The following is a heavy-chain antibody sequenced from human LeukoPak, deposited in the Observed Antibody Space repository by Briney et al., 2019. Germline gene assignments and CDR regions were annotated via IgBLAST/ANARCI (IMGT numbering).Heavy chain of an antibody. CDR1: SGSINSSTYY. Sequence: SETLSLTCTVSSGSINSSTYYWGWIRQPPGKGLEWIGSIYYSGTTYYNPSLKSRVTISVDTSKNQFSLKLSSVTAADTAVYYCSRLGCSSTNCYGRSAFDIWGQGTMVTVSS. CDR2: IYYSGTT. CDR3: SRLGCSSTNCYGRSAFDI. J-gene: IGHJ3*02. D-gene: IGHD2-2*01. V-gene: IGHV4-39*01.